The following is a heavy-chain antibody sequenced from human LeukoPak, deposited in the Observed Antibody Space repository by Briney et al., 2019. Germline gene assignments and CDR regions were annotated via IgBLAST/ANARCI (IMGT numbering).Heavy chain of an antibody. D-gene: IGHD6-13*01. CDR1: GGSISVSSYY. V-gene: IGHV4-39*01. CDR2: IYYSGST. Sequence: SETLSLTCTVSGGSISVSSYYWGWIRQPPGKGLEWIASIYYSGSTYYNPSLKSRVTISVDTSKNQFSLKLSSVTAADTAVYYCARHRRLKGYSSSWYRGYDAFDIWGQGTMVTVSS. CDR3: ARHRRLKGYSSSWYRGYDAFDI. J-gene: IGHJ3*02.